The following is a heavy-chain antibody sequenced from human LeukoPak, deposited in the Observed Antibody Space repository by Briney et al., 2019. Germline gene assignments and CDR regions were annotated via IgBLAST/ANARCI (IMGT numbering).Heavy chain of an antibody. V-gene: IGHV4-34*01. CDR2: INHSGST. CDR3: ARTQPPTSPFGGVIVIPYYYYGMDV. CDR1: GGSFSGYY. J-gene: IGHJ6*02. D-gene: IGHD3-16*02. Sequence: PSETLSLTCAVYGGSFSGYYWSWIRQPPGKGLEWIGEINHSGSTNYSPSLKSRVTISVDTSKNQFSLKLSSVTAADTAVYYCARTQPPTSPFGGVIVIPYYYYGMDVWGQGTTVTVSS.